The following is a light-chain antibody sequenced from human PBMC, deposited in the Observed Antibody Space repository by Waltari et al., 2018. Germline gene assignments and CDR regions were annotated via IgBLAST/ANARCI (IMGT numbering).Light chain of an antibody. CDR3: QQYNGWPPWT. V-gene: IGKV3-15*01. Sequence: EIVLTQSPATLSLSPGERATLSCRASQSVSSYLGWYQQKPGQAPRLLIYGASARAIGIPARCSGSGSGTEFTLTISSLQSEDFAVYYCQQYNGWPPWTFGQGTRVEIK. CDR1: QSVSSY. CDR2: GAS. J-gene: IGKJ1*01.